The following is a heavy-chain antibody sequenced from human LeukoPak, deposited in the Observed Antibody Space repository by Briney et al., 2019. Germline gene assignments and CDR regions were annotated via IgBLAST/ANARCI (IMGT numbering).Heavy chain of an antibody. D-gene: IGHD6-13*01. Sequence: SGGSLRLSCAASGFTFSNYAMAWVRQAPGKGLECVSAISGNGGRTYSADSVQGRFTISRDNSKNTVYLQMDNLRAEDSAMYYCAKAHSISWPYAFDSWGQGTLVTVSS. CDR2: ISGNGGRT. CDR1: GFTFSNYA. J-gene: IGHJ4*02. CDR3: AKAHSISWPYAFDS. V-gene: IGHV3-23*01.